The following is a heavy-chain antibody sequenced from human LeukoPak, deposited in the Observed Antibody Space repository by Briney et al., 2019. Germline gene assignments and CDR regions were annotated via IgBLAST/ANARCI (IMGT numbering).Heavy chain of an antibody. V-gene: IGHV1-69*05. J-gene: IGHJ4*02. Sequence: SVKVSCKASVGTFSSYAIRWVRQAPGQGLEWMGGIIPIFGTANYAQKFQGRVTITTDESTSTAYMELSSLRSEDTAVYYCAAGYYDSSGYSCDYWGQGTLVTVSS. D-gene: IGHD3-22*01. CDR3: AAGYYDSSGYSCDY. CDR1: VGTFSSYA. CDR2: IIPIFGTA.